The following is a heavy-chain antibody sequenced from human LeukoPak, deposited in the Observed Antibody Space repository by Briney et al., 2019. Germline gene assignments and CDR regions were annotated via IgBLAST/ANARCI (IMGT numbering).Heavy chain of an antibody. D-gene: IGHD5-24*01. CDR1: GYTFTSYA. CDR3: ARDLEAFDI. J-gene: IGHJ3*02. V-gene: IGHV1-69*13. CDR2: IIPIFGTA. Sequence: ASVKVSCKASGYTFTSYAMHWVRQAPGQGLEWMGGIIPIFGTANYAQKFQGRVTITADESTSTAYMELSSLRSEDTAVYYCARDLEAFDIWGQGTMVTVSS.